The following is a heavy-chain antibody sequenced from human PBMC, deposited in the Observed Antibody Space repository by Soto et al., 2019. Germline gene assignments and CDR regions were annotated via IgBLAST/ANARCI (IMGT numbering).Heavy chain of an antibody. V-gene: IGHV1-69*05. CDR1: GGTFSSYA. J-gene: IGHJ5*02. CDR3: ARVVGAVAGRRAWFVP. D-gene: IGHD6-13*01. Sequence: SLKVSCKASGGTFSSYAISWVRQAPGQGLEWMGWIIPNFGTANYAQKLQGRVTMTTDTSTSTAYMELRSLRSEDTAVYYCARVVGAVAGRRAWFVPWGQGTLVTVSS. CDR2: IIPNFGTA.